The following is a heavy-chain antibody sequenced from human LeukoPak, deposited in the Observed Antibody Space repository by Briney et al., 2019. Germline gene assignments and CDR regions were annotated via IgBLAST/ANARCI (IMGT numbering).Heavy chain of an antibody. CDR1: GFTLRSYA. CDR2: ISGSGAGI. D-gene: IGHD4/OR15-4a*01. J-gene: IGHJ4*02. V-gene: IGHV3-23*01. Sequence: GGSLRLSCAASGFTLRSYAMSWVRQAPGKGLEWVSAISGSGAGIYYADSVKGRFTISRDNSKNTLYLQMNSLRAEDTAVYYCAKFDYGFDYWGQGTLITVSS. CDR3: AKFDYGFDY.